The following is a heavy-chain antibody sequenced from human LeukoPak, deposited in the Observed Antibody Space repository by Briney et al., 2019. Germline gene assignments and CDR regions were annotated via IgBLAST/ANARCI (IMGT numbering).Heavy chain of an antibody. CDR1: GFTFSSYA. CDR2: YCGSGGST. D-gene: IGHD1-26*01. V-gene: IGHV3-23*01. Sequence: PGGSLRLSCAASGFTFSSYAMSWVRQAPGKGLEWVSAYCGSGGSTYYADSVKGRFTISRDNSRNTLYLQMNSLRAEDTAVYYCARGIVGATDQWDYWGQGTLVTVSS. CDR3: ARGIVGATDQWDY. J-gene: IGHJ4*02.